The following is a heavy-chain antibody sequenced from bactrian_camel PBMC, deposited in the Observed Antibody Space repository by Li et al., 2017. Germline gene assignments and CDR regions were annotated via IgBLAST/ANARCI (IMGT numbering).Heavy chain of an antibody. D-gene: IGHD2*01. CDR1: AYTYSSYC. CDR2: IYGGGATYIERT. CDR3: AAGGYGLSPKNYKY. J-gene: IGHJ4*01. V-gene: IGHV3-3*01. Sequence: VQLVESGGGSVQAGGSLRLSCAASAYTYSSYCMGWFRQSPGKEREGLAAIYGGGATYIERTYYADSVKGRFTISQDKAENSVYLQMNSLKPEDTATYYCAAGGYGLSPKNYKYWGQGTQVTVS.